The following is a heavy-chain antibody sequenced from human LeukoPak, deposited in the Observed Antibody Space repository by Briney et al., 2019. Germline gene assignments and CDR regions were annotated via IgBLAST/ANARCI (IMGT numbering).Heavy chain of an antibody. J-gene: IGHJ3*02. D-gene: IGHD2-2*02. CDR1: GYTLTELS. CDR3: ATQGSRHCSSTSCYIFDAFDI. V-gene: IGHV1-24*01. CDR2: FDPEDGET. Sequence: GESLKISCKGSGYTLTELSMHWVRQAPGKGLEWMGGFDPEDGETIYAQKFQGRVTMTEDTSTDTAYMELSSLRSEDTAVYYCATQGSRHCSSTSCYIFDAFDIWGQGTMVTVSS.